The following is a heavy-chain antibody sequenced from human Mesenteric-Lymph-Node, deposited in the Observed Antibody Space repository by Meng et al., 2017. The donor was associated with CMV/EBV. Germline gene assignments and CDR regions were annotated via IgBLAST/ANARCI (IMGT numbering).Heavy chain of an antibody. D-gene: IGHD6-13*01. CDR3: ARGGMKGIGLPPDY. J-gene: IGHJ4*02. Sequence: GGSLRLSCAASGFPFSDYEMNWVRQAPGKGLEWVSYIGAHGGSTIYVADSVKGRFTISRDNAKNSLYLQMNSLRAEDTALYHCARGGMKGIGLPPDYWGQGTLVTVSS. V-gene: IGHV3-48*03. CDR1: GFPFSDYE. CDR2: IGAHGGSTI.